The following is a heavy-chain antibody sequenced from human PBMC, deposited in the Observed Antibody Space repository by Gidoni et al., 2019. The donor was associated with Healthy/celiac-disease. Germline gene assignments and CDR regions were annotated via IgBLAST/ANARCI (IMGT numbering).Heavy chain of an antibody. D-gene: IGHD3-3*01. V-gene: IGHV4-34*01. CDR2: INHSGST. CDR1: GGSFSAYY. CDR3: ARGVSADDFWSGYANWFDP. Sequence: QVQLLQWGAGLLKPSETLSHTCAVDGGSFSAYYWSWIRQPPGKGLEWIGEINHSGSTNYNPSLKSRVTISVDTSKNQFSLKLSSVTAADTAVYYCARGVSADDFWSGYANWFDPWGQGTLVTVSS. J-gene: IGHJ5*02.